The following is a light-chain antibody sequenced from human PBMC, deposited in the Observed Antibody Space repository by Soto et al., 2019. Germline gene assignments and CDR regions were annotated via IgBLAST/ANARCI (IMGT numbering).Light chain of an antibody. V-gene: IGLV1-40*01. Sequence: QPVLTQPPSVSGAPGRRVTISCTGSSSNIGAGYDVHWYQQLPGTAPKLLIYGNSNRPSGVPDRFSGSKSGTSASLAITGLQAEDEADYYCQSYDSSLSGSKVFGGGTKVTVL. CDR1: SSNIGAGYD. CDR2: GNS. J-gene: IGLJ3*02. CDR3: QSYDSSLSGSKV.